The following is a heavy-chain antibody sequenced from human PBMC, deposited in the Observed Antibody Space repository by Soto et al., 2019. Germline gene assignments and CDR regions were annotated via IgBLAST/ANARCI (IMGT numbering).Heavy chain of an antibody. CDR3: TTGVVVPAAIGYYYYGMDV. J-gene: IGHJ6*02. V-gene: IGHV3-15*01. CDR2: IKSKTDGGTT. Sequence: GGSLRLSCAASGFTFSNAWMSWVRQAPGKGLEWVGRIKSKTDGGTTDYAAPVKGRFTISRDDSKNTLYLQMNSLKTEDTAVYYCTTGVVVPAAIGYYYYGMDVWGQGTTVTVSS. D-gene: IGHD2-2*01. CDR1: GFTFSNAW.